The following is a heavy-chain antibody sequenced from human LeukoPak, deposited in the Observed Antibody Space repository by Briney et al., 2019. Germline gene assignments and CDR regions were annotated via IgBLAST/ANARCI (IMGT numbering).Heavy chain of an antibody. CDR2: ISYDGSNK. D-gene: IGHD2-2*01. V-gene: IGHV3-30-3*01. J-gene: IGHJ4*02. CDR1: GFTFSSYA. Sequence: GGSLRLSCAASGFTFSSYAMHWVRQAPGKGLEWVAVISYDGSNKYYADSVKGRFTISRDNSKNTLYLQMNSLKTEDTAVYYCARGGVYCSSVSCSVEYWGRGTLVTVSS. CDR3: ARGGVYCSSVSCSVEY.